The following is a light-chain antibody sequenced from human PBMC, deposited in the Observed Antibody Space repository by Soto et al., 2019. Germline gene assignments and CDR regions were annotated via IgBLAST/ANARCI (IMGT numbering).Light chain of an antibody. Sequence: IQMTQSPSTLSASVGDRVTITCRASQSISSWWAWYQQKPGKAPKLLIYDASSLESRVPSRFSGSGSRTEITHTISGLRPDEFTNYYCQQYNTYSYTFGQGTKLEIK. V-gene: IGKV1-5*01. CDR3: QQYNTYSYT. J-gene: IGKJ2*01. CDR1: QSISSW. CDR2: DAS.